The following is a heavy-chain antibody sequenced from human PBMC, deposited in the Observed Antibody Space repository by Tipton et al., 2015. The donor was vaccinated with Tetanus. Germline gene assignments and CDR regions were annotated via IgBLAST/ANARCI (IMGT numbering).Heavy chain of an antibody. V-gene: IGHV3-33*08. CDR1: GFIFSRYG. D-gene: IGHD3-10*01. Sequence: SLRLSCVASGFIFSRYGMHWVRQAPGKGLEWVAVTSADGINKYYADSVKGRFTISRDNGKNLLYLQMNSLRVEDTAVYYCARDPHTIRTGNHRGFDYWGQGTKVTVSS. J-gene: IGHJ4*02. CDR3: ARDPHTIRTGNHRGFDY. CDR2: TSADGINK.